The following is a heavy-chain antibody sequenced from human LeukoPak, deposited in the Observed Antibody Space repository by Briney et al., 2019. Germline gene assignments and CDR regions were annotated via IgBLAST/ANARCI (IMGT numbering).Heavy chain of an antibody. V-gene: IGHV4-59*01. J-gene: IGHJ3*02. CDR3: ARGWELSNIDAFDI. D-gene: IGHD1-26*01. Sequence: PSETLSLTCTVSGGSISIYYWRWLRQPPGKGLEWIGYIYYSGSTNYNPSLKSRVTISVDTSKKQFSLKLSSVTAADTAVYYCARGWELSNIDAFDIWGQGTMVTVSS. CDR1: GGSISIYY. CDR2: IYYSGST.